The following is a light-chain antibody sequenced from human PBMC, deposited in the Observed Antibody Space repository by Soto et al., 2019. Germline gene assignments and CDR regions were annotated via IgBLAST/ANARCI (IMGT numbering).Light chain of an antibody. J-gene: IGKJ1*01. Sequence: EIVLTQSPGTLYLSPGERDTLSCRASQSVSVHLAWYQQKPGQAPRLLIYDASNRATGIPARFSGSGSGTDFTLTISSLEPEDFAVYHCVQRTTWPWTCGQGSKVEIK. CDR3: VQRTTWPWT. CDR2: DAS. CDR1: QSVSVH. V-gene: IGKV3-11*01.